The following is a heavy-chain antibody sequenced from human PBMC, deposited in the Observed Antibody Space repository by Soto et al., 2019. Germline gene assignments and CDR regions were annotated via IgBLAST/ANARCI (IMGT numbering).Heavy chain of an antibody. J-gene: IGHJ4*02. CDR3: ARDLNYGLYYFDY. Sequence: SETLSLTCTVSGYSISTGSYWGWIRQPPGKGLEWIGSMYFTGSTYYNPSLKSRVTISVDTSKNQLSLKLTSVTAADTAVYYCARDLNYGLYYFDYWGQGTLVTVSS. CDR2: MYFTGST. V-gene: IGHV4-38-2*02. CDR1: GYSISTGSY. D-gene: IGHD3-10*01.